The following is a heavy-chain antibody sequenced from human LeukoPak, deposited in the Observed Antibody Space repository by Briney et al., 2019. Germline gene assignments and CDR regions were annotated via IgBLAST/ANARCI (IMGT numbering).Heavy chain of an antibody. V-gene: IGHV3-23*01. CDR2: ISGSGGST. CDR3: AKDLHDYGNYVGWFDS. D-gene: IGHD4-11*01. Sequence: PGGSLRLSCAASGFTFSSYAMDWVRQAPGKGLEWVSAISGSGGSTYYADSVKGRFTISSDNSKTTLFLQMNSLRAEDTAVYYCAKDLHDYGNYVGWFDSWGQGTLDTVSS. CDR1: GFTFSSYA. J-gene: IGHJ5*01.